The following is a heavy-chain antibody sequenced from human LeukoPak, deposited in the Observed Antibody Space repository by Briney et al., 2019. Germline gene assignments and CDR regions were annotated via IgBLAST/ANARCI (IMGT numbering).Heavy chain of an antibody. Sequence: ASVKVSCKASGGTFSNYAINWVRQAPGQGREWMGGIFPMFAIANYAQKFQGRVTITADESTATAYMELSSPRSEDTAVYYCVRVKDYGSGSRRFDYWGQGTLVTVSS. J-gene: IGHJ4*02. CDR3: VRVKDYGSGSRRFDY. CDR2: IFPMFAIA. D-gene: IGHD3-10*01. V-gene: IGHV1-69*13. CDR1: GGTFSNYA.